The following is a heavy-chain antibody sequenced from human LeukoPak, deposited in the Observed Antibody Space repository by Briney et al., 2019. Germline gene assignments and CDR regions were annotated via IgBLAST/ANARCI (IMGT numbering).Heavy chain of an antibody. D-gene: IGHD3-9*01. CDR3: ARALTN. J-gene: IGHJ4*02. CDR2: IRPDRSEG. Sequence: GGSLRLSCAASAFTFSTYWMSWVRQAPGKGLEWVANIRPDRSEGYYVDSMKGRFTISRDNSNNTLYLQMNSLRAEDTAVYYCARALTNWGQGTLVTVSS. CDR1: AFTFSTYW. V-gene: IGHV3-7*01.